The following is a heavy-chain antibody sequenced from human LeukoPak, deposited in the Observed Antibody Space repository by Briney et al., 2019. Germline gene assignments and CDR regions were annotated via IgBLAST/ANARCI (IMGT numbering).Heavy chain of an antibody. Sequence: GGSLRLSCAVSGFSFIDHYMDWVRQAPGKGLEWVSYIGGSSSPVDCADSVKGRFTMSRDDTKNSLYLQMNSLRAEDTGVYYCARDHDWAFDYWGQGILVTVSS. D-gene: IGHD3-9*01. CDR2: IGGSSSPV. CDR1: GFSFIDHY. V-gene: IGHV3-11*01. J-gene: IGHJ4*02. CDR3: ARDHDWAFDY.